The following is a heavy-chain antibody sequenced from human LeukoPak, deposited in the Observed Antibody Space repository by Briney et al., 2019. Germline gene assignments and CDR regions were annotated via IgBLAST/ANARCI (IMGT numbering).Heavy chain of an antibody. CDR2: IIPIFGTA. CDR3: ARDADVRESSGWYDAFDL. D-gene: IGHD6-19*01. CDR1: GGTFSSYA. V-gene: IGHV1-69*05. J-gene: IGHJ3*01. Sequence: SVTVSCKASGGTFSSYAISWVRQAPGQGLEWMEGIIPIFGTANYAQKFQGRVTITTDESTSTAYMELSSLRSEDTAVYYCARDADVRESSGWYDAFDLWGQGTMVTVSS.